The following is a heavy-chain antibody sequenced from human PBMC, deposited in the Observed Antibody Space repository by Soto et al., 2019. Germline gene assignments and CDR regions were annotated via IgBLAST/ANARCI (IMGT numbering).Heavy chain of an antibody. Sequence: PSETLSLTCVVYGGSFSGDYWSWIRQPPGKGLEWIGEINHSGSTKYNPSLKSRVTISVDRSKNQFSLKVSSVTAADTAVYYCARGSNYGYVYWGQGPLVTVSS. V-gene: IGHV4-34*01. CDR2: INHSGST. J-gene: IGHJ4*02. CDR1: GGSFSGDY. CDR3: ARGSNYGYVY. D-gene: IGHD5-18*01.